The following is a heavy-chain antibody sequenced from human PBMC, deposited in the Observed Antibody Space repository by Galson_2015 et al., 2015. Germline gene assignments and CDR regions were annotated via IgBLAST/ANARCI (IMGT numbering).Heavy chain of an antibody. D-gene: IGHD5-18*01. Sequence: SLRLSCAASGFTVSSNYMSWVRQAPGKGLEWVSVIYGGVYTYTYYADSVKGRFTISRDNSKNTVFLQMNGLRDDDTAVYYCARDRLNVNTWYHYMDVWGRGTTVTVSS. CDR1: GFTVSSNY. V-gene: IGHV3-53*01. J-gene: IGHJ6*03. CDR3: ARDRLNVNTWYHYMDV. CDR2: IYGGVYTYT.